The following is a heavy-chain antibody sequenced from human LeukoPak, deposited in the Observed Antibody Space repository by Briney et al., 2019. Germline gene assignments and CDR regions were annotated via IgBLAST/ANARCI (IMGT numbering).Heavy chain of an antibody. CDR2: IYYSGST. CDR1: GGSVTSYY. Sequence: PSETLSLTCTVSGGSVTSYYCNWIRQPPGKGLEWIGYIYYSGSTNYNPSLKSRLTISVDTSKNQFSLNLSSVTAADTAVYYCARDLRVDCYYYGLDVWGLGTTVTVSS. J-gene: IGHJ6*02. V-gene: IGHV4-59*02. D-gene: IGHD5/OR15-5a*01. CDR3: ARDLRVDCYYYGLDV.